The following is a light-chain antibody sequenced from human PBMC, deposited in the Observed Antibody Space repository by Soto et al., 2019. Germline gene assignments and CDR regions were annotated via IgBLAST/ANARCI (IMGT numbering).Light chain of an antibody. CDR1: RSNIGSNT. CDR2: TDN. Sequence: QSVLTQPPSASAAPGQRVTISCSGSRSNIGSNTVNWYQQLPGTAPKLVIYTDNRRPSGVPDRFSGSKSGTSASLAISGLQSEDEADYYCAAWDDSLNGWVFGGGTKLTVL. V-gene: IGLV1-44*01. J-gene: IGLJ3*02. CDR3: AAWDDSLNGWV.